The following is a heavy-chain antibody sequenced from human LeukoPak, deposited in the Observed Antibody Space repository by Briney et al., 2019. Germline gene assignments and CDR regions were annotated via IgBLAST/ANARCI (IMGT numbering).Heavy chain of an antibody. V-gene: IGHV3-48*04. D-gene: IGHD3-3*01. Sequence: GGSLRLSCEVSGFTFSDYSVNWVRQAPGKGLEWVSYISGSSSTIYYADSVKGRFTISKDNAKNSLYLQMNSLRAEDTAVYYCATNFWSGLYYYMDVWGKGTTVTVSS. CDR2: ISGSSSTI. J-gene: IGHJ6*03. CDR3: ATNFWSGLYYYMDV. CDR1: GFTFSDYS.